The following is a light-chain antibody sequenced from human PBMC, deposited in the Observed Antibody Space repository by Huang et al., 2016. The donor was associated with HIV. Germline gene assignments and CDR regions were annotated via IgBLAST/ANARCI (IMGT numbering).Light chain of an antibody. CDR3: QQHDSWLT. CDR2: DAS. Sequence: IVLTQSPATLSWYLGERVTLSCRASQSITNHLAWYQQRPGQAPRLLIFDASTRVARVPARFSGSGSGTAFTLTISSLEPEDFALYYCQQHDSWLTFGGGTKVEV. CDR1: QSITNH. J-gene: IGKJ4*01. V-gene: IGKV3-11*01.